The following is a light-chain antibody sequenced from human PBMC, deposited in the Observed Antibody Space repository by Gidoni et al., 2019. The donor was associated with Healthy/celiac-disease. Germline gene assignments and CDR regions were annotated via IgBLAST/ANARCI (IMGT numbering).Light chain of an antibody. Sequence: DIQVTQSPSSLAAYVGDRVTITCQASQDISNYLNWYQQKPGKAPKLLIYDASHLETGGPSRFSGSGSGTDFTFTISSLQPEHIATYYCQQYDNLLLTFGQGTRLEIK. CDR1: QDISNY. CDR2: DAS. J-gene: IGKJ5*01. V-gene: IGKV1-33*01. CDR3: QQYDNLLLT.